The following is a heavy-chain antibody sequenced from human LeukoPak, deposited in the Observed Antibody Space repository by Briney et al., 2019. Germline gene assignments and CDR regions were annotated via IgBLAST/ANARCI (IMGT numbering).Heavy chain of an antibody. CDR2: IYTSGRA. V-gene: IGHV4-4*07. J-gene: IGHJ3*02. Sequence: SETLSLTCTVSGGSISSYYWDWVRQPAGEGLEWIGRIYTSGRAYYNPSLKSRVTMSVDTSKNQFSLKLISVTAADTAVYYCARSRGIRDVFDIWGQGTMVTVSS. CDR3: ARSRGIRDVFDI. CDR1: GGSISSYY.